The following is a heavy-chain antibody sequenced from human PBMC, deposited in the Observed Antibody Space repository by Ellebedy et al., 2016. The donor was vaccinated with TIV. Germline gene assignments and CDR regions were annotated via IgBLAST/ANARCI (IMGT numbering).Heavy chain of an antibody. D-gene: IGHD3-3*01. Sequence: ASVKVSCXASGYTFTGYYMHWLRQAPGQGLEWMGWINPNSGGTNYAQKFQGRVTMTRDTSISTAYMELSRLRSDDTAVYYCARSKSQYYDFWSGYLNWGQGTLVTVSS. CDR3: ARSKSQYYDFWSGYLN. J-gene: IGHJ4*02. V-gene: IGHV1-2*02. CDR1: GYTFTGYY. CDR2: INPNSGGT.